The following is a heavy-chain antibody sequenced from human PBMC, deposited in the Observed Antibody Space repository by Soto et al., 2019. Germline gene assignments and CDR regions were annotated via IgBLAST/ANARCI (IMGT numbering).Heavy chain of an antibody. J-gene: IGHJ6*02. D-gene: IGHD1-20*01. CDR1: GFTFRDYY. CDR3: ARLVTETRNYYYGMDV. V-gene: IGHV3-11*01. Sequence: PGGSLRLSCAASGFTFRDYYMTWIRQAPGKGLEWLSYISSSGSTIYYADSVKGRFTISRDNAKNSLFLQMNSLRAEDTAVYYCARLVTETRNYYYGMDVWGQGTTVTVYS. CDR2: ISSSGSTI.